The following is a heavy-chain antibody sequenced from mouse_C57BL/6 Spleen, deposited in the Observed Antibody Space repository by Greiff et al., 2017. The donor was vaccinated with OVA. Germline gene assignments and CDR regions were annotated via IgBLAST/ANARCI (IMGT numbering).Heavy chain of an antibody. CDR1: GFTFSDYG. D-gene: IGHD1-1*01. CDR3: ARGSTTVVADYYAMDY. CDR2: ISSGSSTI. V-gene: IGHV5-17*01. Sequence: EVHLVESGGGLVKPGGSLKLSCAASGFTFSDYGMHWVRQAPEKGLEWVAYISSGSSTIYYADTVKGRFTISRDNAKNTLFLQMTSLRSEDTAMYYCARGSTTVVADYYAMDYWGQGTSVTVSS. J-gene: IGHJ4*01.